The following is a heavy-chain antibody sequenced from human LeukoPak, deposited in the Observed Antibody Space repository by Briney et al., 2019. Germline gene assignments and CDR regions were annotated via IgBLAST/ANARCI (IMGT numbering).Heavy chain of an antibody. CDR1: GFTFSNYA. CDR2: ISATGTAT. J-gene: IGHJ6*02. V-gene: IGHV3-23*01. D-gene: IGHD1-26*01. Sequence: GGSLRLSCAASGFTFSNYAMSWVRQAPGKGLEWVSSISATGTATYYADSVRGRFTISRDNSKNTLYLQMNSLRAEDTAIYYCARGSPQVWGQGTTVTVSS. CDR3: ARGSPQV.